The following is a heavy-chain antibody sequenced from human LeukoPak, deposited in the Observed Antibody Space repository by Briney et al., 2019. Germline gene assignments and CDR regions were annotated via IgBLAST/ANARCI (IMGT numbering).Heavy chain of an antibody. CDR1: GYTFTSYD. D-gene: IGHD6-13*01. V-gene: IGHV1-8*01. J-gene: IGHJ4*02. CDR2: MNPNSGNT. Sequence: GASVKVSCKASGYTFTSYDINWVLQATGQGLEWMGWMNPNSGNTGYAQKFQGRVTMTRNTSISTAYMELSSLRSEDTAVYYCATFWAAAGTRFDYWGQGTLVTVSS. CDR3: ATFWAAAGTRFDY.